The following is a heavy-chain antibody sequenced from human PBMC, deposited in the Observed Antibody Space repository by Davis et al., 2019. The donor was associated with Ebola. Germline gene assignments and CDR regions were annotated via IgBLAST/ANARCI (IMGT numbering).Heavy chain of an antibody. CDR2: ISPDGVDK. CDR1: GYTFSYYA. D-gene: IGHD6-19*01. J-gene: IGHJ4*02. CDR3: AKERAAYSGFGD. Sequence: PGGSLRLSCAASGYTFSYYAMHWVRQATGKGLEWVAVISPDGVDKFHADSVQGRFTISRDNSRNTLYLQMHSLRPEDTALYYCAKERAAYSGFGDWGQGTLVTVSS. V-gene: IGHV3-30*18.